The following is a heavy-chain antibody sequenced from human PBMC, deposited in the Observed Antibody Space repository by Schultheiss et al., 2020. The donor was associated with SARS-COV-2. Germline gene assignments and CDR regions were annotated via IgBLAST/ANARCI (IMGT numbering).Heavy chain of an antibody. CDR2: ISGSDYST. CDR1: GFTFSSYA. J-gene: IGHJ3*02. V-gene: IGHV3-23*01. D-gene: IGHD6-13*01. Sequence: GGSLRLSCAASGFTFSSYAMSWVRQAPGKGLEWVSAISGSDYSTYYADSVKGRFTISRDNAKNSLYLQMNSLRAEDTALYYCAKDQWARIAGAFDIWGQGTMVTVSS. CDR3: AKDQWARIAGAFDI.